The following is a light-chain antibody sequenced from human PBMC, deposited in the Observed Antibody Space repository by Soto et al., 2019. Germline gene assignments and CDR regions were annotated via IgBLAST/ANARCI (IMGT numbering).Light chain of an antibody. V-gene: IGKV1-39*01. J-gene: IGKJ1*01. CDR3: NLWQTTLRM. CDR2: AAS. CDR1: QSISNY. Sequence: DIQMTQSPSSLSASVGDRVTITCRASQSISNYLNWYQQKPGKAPKLLMFAASSLQSGVPSRFSGGGSGTLSFIALCTLQDAHFATFLCNLWQTTLRMIG.